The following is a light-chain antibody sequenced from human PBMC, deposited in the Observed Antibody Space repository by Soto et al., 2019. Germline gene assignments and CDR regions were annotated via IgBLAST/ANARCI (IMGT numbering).Light chain of an antibody. CDR2: GAS. J-gene: IGKJ3*01. V-gene: IGKV3-15*01. CDR1: QSVSSN. Sequence: EIVMTQSPATLSVSPGERATRSCRASQSVSSNLAWYQQKPGQAPRLLIYGASTRATGIPARFSGSGSGTEFTLTISSLQSEDFAVYYCQQYNNWPLTFGPGTQVDIK. CDR3: QQYNNWPLT.